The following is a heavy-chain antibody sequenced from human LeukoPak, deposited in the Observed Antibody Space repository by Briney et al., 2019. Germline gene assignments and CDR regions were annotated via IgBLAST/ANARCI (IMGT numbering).Heavy chain of an antibody. CDR1: GYTFTGYY. J-gene: IGHJ5*02. D-gene: IGHD3-10*01. CDR2: INPNSGGT. V-gene: IGHV1-2*02. Sequence: ASVKVSCKASGYTFTGYYMHWVRQAPGQGLEWMGWINPNSGGTNYAQKFQGRVTMTRDTSISTAYMELSRLRSDDTAVYYRARTMVRGVMILWFDPWGQGTLVTVSS. CDR3: ARTMVRGVMILWFDP.